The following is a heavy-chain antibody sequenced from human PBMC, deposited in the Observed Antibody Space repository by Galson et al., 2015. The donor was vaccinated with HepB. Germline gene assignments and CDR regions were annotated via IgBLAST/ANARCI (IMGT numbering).Heavy chain of an antibody. D-gene: IGHD6-13*01. CDR2: IKQDGSEK. V-gene: IGHV3-7*03. J-gene: IGHJ4*02. Sequence: SLRLSCAASGFTFSSYWMSWVRQAPGKGLEWVANIKQDGSEKYYVDSVKGRFTISRDNAKNSLYLQMNSLRAEDTAVYYCAREQVASSSWSNSGFDYWGQGTLVTVSS. CDR1: GFTFSSYW. CDR3: AREQVASSSWSNSGFDY.